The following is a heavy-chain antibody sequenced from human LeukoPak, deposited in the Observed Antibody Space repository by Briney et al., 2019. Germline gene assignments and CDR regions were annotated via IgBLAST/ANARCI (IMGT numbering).Heavy chain of an antibody. D-gene: IGHD6-13*01. Sequence: ASVKVSCKASGYTFTGNYMHWVRQAPGQGLEWMGGINPNSGGTKYAQKFQGRVTMTRDTSISTAYMELSRLRSDDTAVYYCARVLEIEAAGNDYWGQGTLVTVSS. CDR2: INPNSGGT. CDR3: ARVLEIEAAGNDY. CDR1: GYTFTGNY. V-gene: IGHV1-2*02. J-gene: IGHJ4*02.